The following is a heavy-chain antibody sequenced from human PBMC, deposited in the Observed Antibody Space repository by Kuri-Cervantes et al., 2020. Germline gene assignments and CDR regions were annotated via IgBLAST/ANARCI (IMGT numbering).Heavy chain of an antibody. Sequence: GESLKISCAAPGFTFSSYAMHWVRQAPGKGLEWVAVISYEESNKYYADSVKGRFTISRDNSKNTLYLQMNSLRAEDTAVYYCAKDVEQLVETYYFDYWGQGTLVTVSS. D-gene: IGHD6-6*01. CDR1: GFTFSSYA. CDR2: ISYEESNK. J-gene: IGHJ4*02. V-gene: IGHV3-30-3*01. CDR3: AKDVEQLVETYYFDY.